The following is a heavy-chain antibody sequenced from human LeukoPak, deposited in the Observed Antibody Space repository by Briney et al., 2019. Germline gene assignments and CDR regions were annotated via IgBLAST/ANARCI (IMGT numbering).Heavy chain of an antibody. Sequence: SETLSLTCTVSGGSISSRSYYWGWIRQPPGKGLEWIGSIYYSGSTYYNPSLKSRVTTSVDTSKNQFSLKLSSVTAADTAVYYCARHLDSSGWYYFDYWGQGTLVTVSS. CDR3: ARHLDSSGWYYFDY. J-gene: IGHJ4*02. V-gene: IGHV4-39*01. CDR2: IYYSGST. D-gene: IGHD6-19*01. CDR1: GGSISSRSYY.